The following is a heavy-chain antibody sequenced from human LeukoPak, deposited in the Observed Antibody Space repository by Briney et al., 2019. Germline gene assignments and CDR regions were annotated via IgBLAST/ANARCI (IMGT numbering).Heavy chain of an antibody. D-gene: IGHD6-19*01. Sequence: PSETLSLTCTVSGGSISSYYWSWIRPPAGKGLEWIGRIYTSGSTNYNPSLKSRVTMSVDTSKNQFSLKLSSVTAADTAVYYCARDMAVAGWGGFDYWGQGTLVTVSS. CDR3: ARDMAVAGWGGFDY. J-gene: IGHJ4*02. V-gene: IGHV4-4*07. CDR2: IYTSGST. CDR1: GGSISSYY.